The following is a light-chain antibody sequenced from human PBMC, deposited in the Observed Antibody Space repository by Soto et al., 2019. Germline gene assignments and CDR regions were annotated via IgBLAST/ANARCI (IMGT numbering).Light chain of an antibody. V-gene: IGKV1-9*01. CDR2: GAS. CDR1: QGIASY. J-gene: IGKJ4*01. Sequence: DIQLTQSPSFLSASLGDRVTITCRASQGIASYLAWCQQKPGKAPKLLIYGASTLQSGVPSRFSGSGSGTEYNLTISSLQPEDFATYYCQQLKSYPITFGGGTKVEIK. CDR3: QQLKSYPIT.